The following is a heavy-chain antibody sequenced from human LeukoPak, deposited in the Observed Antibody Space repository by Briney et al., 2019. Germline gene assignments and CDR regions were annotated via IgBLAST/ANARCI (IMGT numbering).Heavy chain of an antibody. D-gene: IGHD3-22*01. Sequence: GRSLKLSCEGSFSNYGMHWVRQAPGKGLEWVAGIWYDGSDTYYADSVRGRFTISRGSSKNTLYLQMNSLRAEDTAVYYCARDSINSGYSLVGFWFDPWGQGTLVAVSS. CDR1: FSNYG. J-gene: IGHJ5*02. V-gene: IGHV3-33*01. CDR3: ARDSINSGYSLVGFWFDP. CDR2: IWYDGSDT.